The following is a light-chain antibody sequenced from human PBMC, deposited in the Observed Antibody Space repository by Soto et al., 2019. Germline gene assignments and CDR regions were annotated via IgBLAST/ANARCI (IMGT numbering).Light chain of an antibody. J-gene: IGLJ1*01. CDR2: DVS. Sequence: QSVLTQPASVSGSPGQSITISCTGTSSDVGGYNYVSWYQHHPGKAPKLLIYDVSTRPSGVSNRFSGSKSGDTASLTISGLQAEDEADYFCCSYAGTVAYVFGTGTKVTVL. CDR1: SSDVGGYNY. V-gene: IGLV2-14*03. CDR3: CSYAGTVAYV.